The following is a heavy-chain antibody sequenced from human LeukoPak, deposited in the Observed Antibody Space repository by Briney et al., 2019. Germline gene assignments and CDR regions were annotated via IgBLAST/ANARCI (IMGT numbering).Heavy chain of an antibody. CDR1: GFTFSNAW. D-gene: IGHD5-18*01. Sequence: GGSLRLSCAASGFTFSNAWMSWVRQAPGKGLEWVGRIKSKTDGGTTDYAAPVKGRFTISRDDSKNTLYLQMNSLKTEDTAVYHCTTGYVDTAMVDFDYWGQGTLVTVSS. V-gene: IGHV3-15*01. CDR2: IKSKTDGGTT. J-gene: IGHJ4*02. CDR3: TTGYVDTAMVDFDY.